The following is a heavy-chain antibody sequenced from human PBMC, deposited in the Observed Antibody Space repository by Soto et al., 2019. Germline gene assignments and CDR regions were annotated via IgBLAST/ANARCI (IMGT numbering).Heavy chain of an antibody. CDR2: IYYSGST. CDR1: GGSISSSSYY. D-gene: IGHD3-3*01. Sequence: LRETLSLTCTVSGGSISSSSYYWGWIRQPPGKGLEWIGSIYYSGSTYYNPSLKSRVTISVDTSKNQFSLKLSSVTAADTAVYYCARHIDTISLFDPWGQGTLVTVSS. CDR3: ARHIDTISLFDP. V-gene: IGHV4-39*01. J-gene: IGHJ5*02.